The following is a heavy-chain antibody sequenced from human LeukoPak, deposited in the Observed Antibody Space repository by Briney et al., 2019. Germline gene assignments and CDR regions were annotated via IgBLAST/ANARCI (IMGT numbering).Heavy chain of an antibody. CDR3: ARDQSVWSSEIYDSSGPFDY. CDR1: GGSISSYY. Sequence: PSETLSLTCTVSGGSISSYYWSWIRQPPGKGLEWIGYIYYSGSTNYNPSLKSRVTISVDTSKNQFSLKLSSVTAADTAVYYCARDQSVWSSEIYDSSGPFDYWGQGTLVTVSS. D-gene: IGHD3-22*01. J-gene: IGHJ4*02. CDR2: IYYSGST. V-gene: IGHV4-59*12.